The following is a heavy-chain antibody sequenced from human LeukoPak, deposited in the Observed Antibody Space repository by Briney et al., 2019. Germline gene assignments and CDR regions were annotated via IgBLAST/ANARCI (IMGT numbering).Heavy chain of an antibody. CDR2: INHSGST. CDR1: GGSFSGYY. J-gene: IGHJ4*02. Sequence: SETLSLTCAVYGGSFSGYYWSWIRQPPGKGLEWIGEINHSGSTNYNPSLKSRVTISVDTSKNQFSLKLSSVTAADTAVYYCARDGYNLLQFDYWGQGTLVTVSS. D-gene: IGHD5-24*01. V-gene: IGHV4-34*01. CDR3: ARDGYNLLQFDY.